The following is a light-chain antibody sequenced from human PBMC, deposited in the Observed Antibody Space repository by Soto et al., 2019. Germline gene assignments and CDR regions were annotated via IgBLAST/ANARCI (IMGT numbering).Light chain of an antibody. CDR1: SSDVGGYNF. CDR3: FSYSSRTSRV. CDR2: EVS. J-gene: IGLJ2*01. Sequence: QSALTQPASVSGSPGQSITISCTGSSSDVGGYNFVSWYQHHPGKAPKIIIYEVSNRPSGVSDRFSGTKSGSTASLTISGLLAEDEGDYYCFSYSSRTSRVFGGGTKVTIL. V-gene: IGLV2-14*01.